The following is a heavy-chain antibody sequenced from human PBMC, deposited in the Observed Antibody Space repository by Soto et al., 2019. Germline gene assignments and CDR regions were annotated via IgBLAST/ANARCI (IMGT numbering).Heavy chain of an antibody. Sequence: SETLSLTCTVSGGSISSGGYYWSWIRQHPGKGLEWIGYIYYSGSTYYNPSLKSRVTISVDTSKNQFSLKLSSVTAADTAVYYCARVQSPITIFGVVIARPHFDYWGQGTLVTVSS. D-gene: IGHD3-3*01. V-gene: IGHV4-31*03. CDR1: GGSISSGGYY. J-gene: IGHJ4*02. CDR3: ARVQSPITIFGVVIARPHFDY. CDR2: IYYSGST.